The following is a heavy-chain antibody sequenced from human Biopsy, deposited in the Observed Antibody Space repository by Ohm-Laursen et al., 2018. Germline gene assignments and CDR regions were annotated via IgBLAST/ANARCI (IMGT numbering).Heavy chain of an antibody. V-gene: IGHV1-2*02. Sequence: ASVKVSCKTSGYTFTGYHVHWLRQAPGQGLEWMGWINAKTGDTNYAQKFQGRVTMTRDTSISTAYVDLSSLRSDDTAVYYCTRGGYYYDSLAYYYWFDPWGQGTLVTVSS. CDR2: INAKTGDT. CDR1: GYTFTGYH. D-gene: IGHD3-22*01. J-gene: IGHJ5*02. CDR3: TRGGYYYDSLAYYYWFDP.